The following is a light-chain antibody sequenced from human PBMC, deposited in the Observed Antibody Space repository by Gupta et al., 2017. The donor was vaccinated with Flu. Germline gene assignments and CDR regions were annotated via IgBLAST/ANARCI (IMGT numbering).Light chain of an antibody. Sequence: PSTLSASVGGRVTITCRASQSISTWVDWYQQKPGKAPKLLIYKASTLKGGVSSRFSGSGSGTEFTLTIRSLQPEDFATYYCQQYNSYPLTFGQGTRLEMK. CDR1: QSISTW. J-gene: IGKJ5*01. CDR3: QQYNSYPLT. V-gene: IGKV1-5*03. CDR2: KAS.